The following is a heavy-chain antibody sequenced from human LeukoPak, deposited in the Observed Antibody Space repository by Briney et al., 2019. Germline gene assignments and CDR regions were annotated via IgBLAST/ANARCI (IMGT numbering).Heavy chain of an antibody. V-gene: IGHV1-69*05. J-gene: IGHJ4*02. CDR2: IIPIFGTS. CDR1: GGTFSSYA. Sequence: ASVKVSCKASGGTFSSYAISWVRQAPGQGLEWMARIIPIFGTSDYAQKFQGRVPITTDESTSTAFMELSGLRSEDTAVYYCTKDHEGYFDNWGQGSLVTVSS. CDR3: TKDHEGYFDN.